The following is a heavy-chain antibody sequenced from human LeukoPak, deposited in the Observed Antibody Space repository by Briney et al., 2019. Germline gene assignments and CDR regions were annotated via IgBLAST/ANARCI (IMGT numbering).Heavy chain of an antibody. Sequence: ASVKVSCKASGYTFTGYYMHWVRQAPGQGLEWMGWINPNSGGTNYAQKFQGRVTMTRDTSISTAYMELSRLRSDDTAVYYCARDGGGVWAAAVNFDYWGQGTLVTVSS. CDR1: GYTFTGYY. D-gene: IGHD6-13*01. V-gene: IGHV1-2*02. J-gene: IGHJ4*02. CDR3: ARDGGGVWAAAVNFDY. CDR2: INPNSGGT.